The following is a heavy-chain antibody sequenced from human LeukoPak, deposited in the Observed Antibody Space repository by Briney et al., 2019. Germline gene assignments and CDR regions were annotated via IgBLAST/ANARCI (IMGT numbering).Heavy chain of an antibody. CDR3: ARIGYRSSSFDY. D-gene: IGHD6-13*01. J-gene: IGHJ4*02. CDR2: IKQDGSEK. V-gene: IGHV3-7*01. CDR1: GGSFSGYY. Sequence: ETLSLTCAVYGGSFSGYYWSWIRQAPGKGLEWVANIKQDGSEKDYVDFMKGRFTISRDNAKNSVYLQVNSLRAEDTAVYHCARIGYRSSSFDYWGQGTLVTVSS.